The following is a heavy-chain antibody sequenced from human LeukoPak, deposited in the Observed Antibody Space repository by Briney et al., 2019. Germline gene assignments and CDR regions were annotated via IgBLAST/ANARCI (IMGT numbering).Heavy chain of an antibody. CDR2: IYTSGST. J-gene: IGHJ6*03. CDR1: GGSISSYY. V-gene: IGHV4-4*07. D-gene: IGHD2-21*01. Sequence: PSETLSLTCSVSGGSISSYYWSWIRQPAGKGVEWVGRIYTSGSTNYNPSLKSRVTMSVDTSKNQFSLKLSSVTAADTAVYYCARDCGGDCYSRYYYYYYMDVWGKGTTVTVSS. CDR3: ARDCGGDCYSRYYYYYYMDV.